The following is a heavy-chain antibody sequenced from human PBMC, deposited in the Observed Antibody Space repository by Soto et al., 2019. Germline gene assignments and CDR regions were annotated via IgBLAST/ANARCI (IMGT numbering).Heavy chain of an antibody. J-gene: IGHJ4*02. CDR1: GGTFSSYA. CDR2: IIPIFGTA. V-gene: IGHV1-69*13. Sequence: ASVKVSCKASGGTFSSYAISWVRQAPGQGLEWMGGIIPIFGTANYAQKFQGRVTITADESTSTAHMELSSLRSEDTAVYYCARDLRLGHSFDYWGQGTLVTVSS. D-gene: IGHD6-19*01. CDR3: ARDLRLGHSFDY.